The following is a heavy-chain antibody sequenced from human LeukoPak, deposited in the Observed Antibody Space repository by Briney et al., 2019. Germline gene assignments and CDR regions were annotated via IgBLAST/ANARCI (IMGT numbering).Heavy chain of an antibody. CDR2: ISSSGSTI. V-gene: IGHV3-11*04. CDR1: GFTFSDYY. CDR3: AKAYYYYGSGSYNHYYRDV. D-gene: IGHD3-10*01. Sequence: GGSLRLSCAASGFTFSDYYKSWIRQAPGKGLEWVSYISSSGSTIYYADSVKGRFNIYRDNAKNSLYLQMSSLRAEDTGVYYCAKAYYYYGSGSYNHYYRDVWGKGTTGTVSS. J-gene: IGHJ6*03.